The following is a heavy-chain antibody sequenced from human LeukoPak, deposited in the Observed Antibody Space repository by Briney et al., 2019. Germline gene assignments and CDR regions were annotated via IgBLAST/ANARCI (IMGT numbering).Heavy chain of an antibody. CDR2: IDSDGSST. Sequence: PGGSLRLSCAASEFTFSSYWMQWVRQAPGKGLVWVSRIDSDGSSTGYADSVKGRFIISRDNAKNTLYLQMNSLRAEDTAVYYCARGFTIFGVVNDAFDIWGQGTMVTVSS. D-gene: IGHD3-3*01. CDR1: EFTFSSYW. CDR3: ARGFTIFGVVNDAFDI. V-gene: IGHV3-74*01. J-gene: IGHJ3*02.